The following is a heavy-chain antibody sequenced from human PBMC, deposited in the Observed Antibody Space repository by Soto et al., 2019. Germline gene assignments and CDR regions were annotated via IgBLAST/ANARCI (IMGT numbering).Heavy chain of an antibody. CDR3: ARGLSVTLFDN. J-gene: IGHJ4*02. Sequence: QVQLQESGPGLVKPSQTLSLTCTVSGGSISTGGYYWTRIRQHPGKGLEWIGYIYYSGSTYYNPSLKSRVTISVDTSKNQFSLKLSSVSAADTAVYYCARGLSVTLFDNWGQGTLVTVSS. V-gene: IGHV4-31*03. CDR2: IYYSGST. D-gene: IGHD4-17*01. CDR1: GGSISTGGYY.